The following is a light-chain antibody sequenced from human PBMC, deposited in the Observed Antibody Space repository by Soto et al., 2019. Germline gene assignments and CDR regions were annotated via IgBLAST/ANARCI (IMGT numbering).Light chain of an antibody. V-gene: IGKV2-30*01. J-gene: IGKJ2*01. CDR1: QSIVYSDGNAY. Sequence: DVVMTQSPLSLPVTLGQPASISCRSSQSIVYSDGNAYLSWFQQRPGQSQRRLIYKAFNRDSGVPDRFSGSGSGTDFTLKISRVEAEDVGFYYCMQGTHWPPVTFGQGTKLEIK. CDR3: MQGTHWPPVT. CDR2: KAF.